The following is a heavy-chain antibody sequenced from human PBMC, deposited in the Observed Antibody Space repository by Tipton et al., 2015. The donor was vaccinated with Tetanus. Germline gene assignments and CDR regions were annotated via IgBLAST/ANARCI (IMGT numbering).Heavy chain of an antibody. V-gene: IGHV4-59*07. J-gene: IGHJ6*03. D-gene: IGHD6-13*01. CDR1: GGSISSFY. CDR3: ARSEQQLVRGYYYYYYMDV. CDR2: IFDTGST. Sequence: TLSLTCTVSGGSISSFYWTWIRQPPGKGLEWIGYIFDTGSTNHNPSLKSRVTMSVDTSKNQFSLKLSSVTAADTAVYYCARSEQQLVRGYYYYYYMDVWGKGTTVTVSS.